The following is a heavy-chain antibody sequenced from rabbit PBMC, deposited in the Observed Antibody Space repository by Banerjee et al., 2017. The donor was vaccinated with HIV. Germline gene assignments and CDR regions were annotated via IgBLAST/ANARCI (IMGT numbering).Heavy chain of an antibody. CDR3: ARDLAGVIGWNFNL. V-gene: IGHV1S40*01. CDR1: GFSFSSGYD. Sequence: QSLEESGGDLVKPGASLTLTCTASGFSFSSGYDMCWVRQAPGKGLEWIACINAGSANSTCYATWAKGRFTISKTSSTTVTLQMTSLTAADTTTYFCARDLAGVIGWNFNLWGPGTLVTVS. CDR2: INAGSANST. J-gene: IGHJ4*01. D-gene: IGHD4-1*01.